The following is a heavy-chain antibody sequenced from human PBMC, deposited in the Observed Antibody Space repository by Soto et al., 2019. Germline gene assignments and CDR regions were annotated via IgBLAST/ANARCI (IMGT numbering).Heavy chain of an antibody. CDR3: AKALRFLEWSQYYYYYGMDV. Sequence: PGGSLRLSCAASGFTFSSYAMSWVRQAPGKGLEWVSAISGSGGSTYYADSVKGRFTISRDNSKNTLYLQMNSLRAEDTAVYYCAKALRFLEWSQYYYYYGMDVWSQGTTVTVSS. V-gene: IGHV3-23*01. CDR2: ISGSGGST. J-gene: IGHJ6*02. D-gene: IGHD3-3*01. CDR1: GFTFSSYA.